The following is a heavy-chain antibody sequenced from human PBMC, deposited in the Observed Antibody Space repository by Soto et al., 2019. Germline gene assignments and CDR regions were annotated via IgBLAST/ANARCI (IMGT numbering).Heavy chain of an antibody. J-gene: IGHJ5*02. V-gene: IGHV4-34*01. CDR2: INHSGST. CDR3: ARKRWSPRTLWFDP. D-gene: IGHD2-15*01. Sequence: QVQLQQWGAGLLKPSETLSLTCAVYGGSFSGYYWSWIRQPPGKGLEWIGEINHSGSTNYNPSLKSRVTISVDTSKNQSSLKLGSVTAADTAVYYCARKRWSPRTLWFDPWGQGTLVTVSS. CDR1: GGSFSGYY.